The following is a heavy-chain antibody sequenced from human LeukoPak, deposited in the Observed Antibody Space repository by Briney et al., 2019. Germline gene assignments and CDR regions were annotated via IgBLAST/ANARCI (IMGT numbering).Heavy chain of an antibody. CDR2: ISGDAFIT. CDR1: GFTFDDNA. J-gene: IGHJ5*02. D-gene: IGHD1-14*01. Sequence: GGSLRLSCAASGFTFDDNAMHWVRQPPGKGLEWVSLISGDAFITKFADSVKGRFTVSRDNSKNSLYLAMNSLRTEDTALYFCANGTGITAGLASWGQGTLVIVSS. CDR3: ANGTGITAGLAS. V-gene: IGHV3-43*02.